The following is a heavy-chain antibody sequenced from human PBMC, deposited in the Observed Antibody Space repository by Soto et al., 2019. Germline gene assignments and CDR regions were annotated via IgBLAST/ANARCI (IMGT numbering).Heavy chain of an antibody. CDR3: ARSIVRTTRYNSGTDV. CDR2: IYYSGST. D-gene: IGHD1-26*01. CDR1: GDSVSSGRFF. V-gene: IGHV4-61*01. J-gene: IGHJ6*02. Sequence: SSETLSLTCSVSGDSVSSGRFFWTWIRQSPARGLEWIGNIYYSGSTNYNPSLKSRLTFSLDTSKNLFSLNLRSVTAADTAVYFCARSIVRTTRYNSGTDVWGQGTTVTVSS.